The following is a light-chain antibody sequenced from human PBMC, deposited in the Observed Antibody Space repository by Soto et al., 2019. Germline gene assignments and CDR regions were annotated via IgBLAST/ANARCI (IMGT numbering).Light chain of an antibody. CDR3: QRYGSSGT. Sequence: IVLTQSPSTLSLSPGQRPTLPCRASQSVSNNYLAWYQQKPGQAPRLLIYGASNRATGIPDRFSGGGSGTDFTLTISRLEPEDFAVYYCQRYGSSGTFGQGTKVDIK. V-gene: IGKV3-20*01. CDR2: GAS. CDR1: QSVSNNY. J-gene: IGKJ1*01.